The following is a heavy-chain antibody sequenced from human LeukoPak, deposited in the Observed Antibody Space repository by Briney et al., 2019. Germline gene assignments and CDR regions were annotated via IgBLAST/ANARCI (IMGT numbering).Heavy chain of an antibody. Sequence: SETLSLTCTVSGGSIRSSYYYWGWIRQPPGKGLEWIGSIYDSGSTYYNPSLKSRVTISVDTPKNQFSLKLSSVTAADTAVYYCASHYYGSGTAYNWFDPWGQGTLVTVSS. CDR3: ASHYYGSGTAYNWFDP. V-gene: IGHV4-39*01. D-gene: IGHD3-10*01. J-gene: IGHJ5*02. CDR2: IYDSGST. CDR1: GGSIRSSYYY.